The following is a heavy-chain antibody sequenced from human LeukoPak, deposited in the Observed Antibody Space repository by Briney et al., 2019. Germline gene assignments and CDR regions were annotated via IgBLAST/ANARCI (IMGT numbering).Heavy chain of an antibody. CDR2: INAGNGNT. V-gene: IGHV1-3*01. Sequence: ASVKVSCKASGYTFTSYAMHWVRQAPGQRLEWMGRINAGNGNTKYSQKFQGRVTITRDTSASTAYMELSSLRSEDTAVYYCAREAEAYYYDSSGTKGIVYWGQGTLVTVSS. CDR1: GYTFTSYA. J-gene: IGHJ4*02. CDR3: AREAEAYYYDSSGTKGIVY. D-gene: IGHD3-22*01.